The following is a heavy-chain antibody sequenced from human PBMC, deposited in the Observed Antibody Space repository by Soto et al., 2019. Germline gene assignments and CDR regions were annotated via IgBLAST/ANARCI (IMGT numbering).Heavy chain of an antibody. CDR3: AKDLGSSGWEDLDH. V-gene: IGHV3-30*18. Sequence: QLVESGGGVVQPGKSLRLSCAGSGFTFGSFAMHWVRQAPGKGLEWVAVISFHGRHQYYADSVKGRFTISRDNSNNTGYLQLRSLRLEDTAVYYGAKDLGSSGWEDLDHWGQGTRVTVSS. J-gene: IGHJ4*02. D-gene: IGHD6-19*01. CDR2: ISFHGRHQ. CDR1: GFTFGSFA.